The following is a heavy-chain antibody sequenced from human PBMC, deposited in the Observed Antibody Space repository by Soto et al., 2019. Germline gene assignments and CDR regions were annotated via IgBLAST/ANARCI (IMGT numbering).Heavy chain of an antibody. CDR1: GGSISSGGYY. Sequence: SETLSLTCTVSGGSISSGGYYWSWIRQHPGKGLEWIGYIYYSGSTYYNPSLKSRVTISVDTSKNQFSLKLSSVTAADTAVYYCARAPPSENGHFDYWGQGTLVTVSS. D-gene: IGHD1-1*01. V-gene: IGHV4-31*03. CDR2: IYYSGST. J-gene: IGHJ4*02. CDR3: ARAPPSENGHFDY.